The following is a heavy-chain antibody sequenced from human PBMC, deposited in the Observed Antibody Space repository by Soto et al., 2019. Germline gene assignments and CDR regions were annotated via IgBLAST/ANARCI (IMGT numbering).Heavy chain of an antibody. V-gene: IGHV3-33*01. CDR1: GLLFSGYG. Sequence: QVHLVESGGGVVQPGGSLRLSCAVPGLLFSGYGMHWVRQAPGKGLEWVAIIRFDGSNIEYADSVRGRFTISSDNSKNMLYLKINSLRVEDTAVYDCARDEICGTVFYSYFDYWGQGTLVTVSS. D-gene: IGHD3-3*01. CDR3: ARDEICGTVFYSYFDY. J-gene: IGHJ4*02. CDR2: IRFDGSNI.